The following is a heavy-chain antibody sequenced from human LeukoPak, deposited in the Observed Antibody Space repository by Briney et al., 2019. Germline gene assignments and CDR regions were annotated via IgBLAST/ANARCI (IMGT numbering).Heavy chain of an antibody. Sequence: KPGGSLRLSCAASGFTFSSYSMNWVRQAPGKGLEWVSSISSSSSYIYYADSVKGRFTISRDNSKNTLYLQMNSLRAEDTAVYYCAKDHKGDYGDSNFDYWGQGTLVTVSS. CDR1: GFTFSSYS. V-gene: IGHV3-21*04. J-gene: IGHJ4*02. CDR2: ISSSSSYI. D-gene: IGHD4-17*01. CDR3: AKDHKGDYGDSNFDY.